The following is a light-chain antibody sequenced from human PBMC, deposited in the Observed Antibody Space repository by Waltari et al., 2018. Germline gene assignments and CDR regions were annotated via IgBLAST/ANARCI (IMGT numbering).Light chain of an antibody. CDR2: DAS. CDR3: QQYHSSPRT. V-gene: IGKV3-20*01. Sequence: EIVLTQSPGTVSLSPGERATVSCRASQTVTSSDLAWYQQQPGQAPRLLIYDASRRATGIPDRFSGSGSGTDFTLTISRLEPEDFAVYYCQQYHSSPRTFGQGTMVEIK. CDR1: QTVTSSD. J-gene: IGKJ1*01.